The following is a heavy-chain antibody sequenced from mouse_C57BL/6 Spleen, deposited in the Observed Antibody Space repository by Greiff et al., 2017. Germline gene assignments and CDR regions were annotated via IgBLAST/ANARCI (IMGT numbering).Heavy chain of an antibody. CDR2: IYPGDGDT. CDR1: GYAFSSSW. Sequence: VQLQQSGPELVKPGASVKISCKASGYAFSSSWMNWVKQRPGKGLVWIGRIYPGDGDTNYNGKFKGKATLTADKSSSTAYMQLSSLTSEDSAVYFCARGPNPLHAMDYWGQGTSVTVSS. J-gene: IGHJ4*01. V-gene: IGHV1-82*01. CDR3: ARGPNPLHAMDY. D-gene: IGHD4-1*01.